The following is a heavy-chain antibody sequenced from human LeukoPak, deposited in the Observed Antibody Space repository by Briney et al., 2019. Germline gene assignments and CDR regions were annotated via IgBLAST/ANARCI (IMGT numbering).Heavy chain of an antibody. J-gene: IGHJ4*02. D-gene: IGHD3-22*01. CDR2: ISPGGGTT. Sequence: GGSLRLSCGVSGFAFGSEAMNWVRQSPARGLEWVASISPGGGTTYYADSVKGRFTISRDNSNNTLYVQMSSLRAEDTAVYYCAIYYDSSGYFDYWGQGTLVTVTS. CDR1: GFAFGSEA. CDR3: AIYYDSSGYFDY. V-gene: IGHV3-23*01.